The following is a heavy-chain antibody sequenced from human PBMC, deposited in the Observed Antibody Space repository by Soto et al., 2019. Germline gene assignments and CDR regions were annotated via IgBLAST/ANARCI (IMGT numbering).Heavy chain of an antibody. V-gene: IGHV3-23*01. J-gene: IGHJ4*02. D-gene: IGHD3-16*02. Sequence: GGSLRLSCAGSGFTFASYVMTWVRQAPGKGLEWVSSISATGGSTYYAGSVKGRLTISRDNSKNTLYLQMNSLRAEDTAIYYCANAEHPRRSIGFDYWGQGTLVTVSS. CDR1: GFTFASYV. CDR3: ANAEHPRRSIGFDY. CDR2: ISATGGST.